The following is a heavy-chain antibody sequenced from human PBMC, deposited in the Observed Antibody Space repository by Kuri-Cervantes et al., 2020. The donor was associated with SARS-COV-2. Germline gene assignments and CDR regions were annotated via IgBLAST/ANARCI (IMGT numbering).Heavy chain of an antibody. CDR3: ARQRYDSSGYYYPDAFDI. Sequence: GSLRLSCTVSGGSISSYYWSWIRQPPGKGLEWIGYIYYSGSTNYNPSLKSRVTISVDTSKNQFSLKLSSVTAADTAVYYCARQRYDSSGYYYPDAFDIWGQGTMVTVSS. CDR2: IYYSGST. CDR1: GGSISSYY. V-gene: IGHV4-59*08. J-gene: IGHJ3*02. D-gene: IGHD3-22*01.